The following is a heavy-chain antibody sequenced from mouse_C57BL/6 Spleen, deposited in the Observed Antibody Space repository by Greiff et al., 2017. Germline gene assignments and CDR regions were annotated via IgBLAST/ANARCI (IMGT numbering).Heavy chain of an antibody. CDR2: ISYDGSN. CDR3: ARGDHYYGSSSYAMDY. Sequence: EVQLQQSGPGLVKPSQSLSLTCSVTGYSITSGYYWNWIRQFPGNKLEWMGYISYDGSNNYNPSLKNRISITRDTSKNQFFLKLNSVTTEDTATYYCARGDHYYGSSSYAMDYWGQGTSVTVSS. J-gene: IGHJ4*01. V-gene: IGHV3-6*01. D-gene: IGHD1-1*01. CDR1: GYSITSGYY.